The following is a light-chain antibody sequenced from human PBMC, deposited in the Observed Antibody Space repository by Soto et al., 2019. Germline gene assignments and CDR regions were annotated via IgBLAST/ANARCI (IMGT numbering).Light chain of an antibody. Sequence: QSVLTQPPSVSGAPGQRVTIPCTGNSSNLGAGYDVHWYQQLPGTAPKLVIYGNRNRPSGVPERFSGSKSGTSASLAITGLQAEDEGDYYCQAWDSSTVVFGGGTKLTVL. CDR1: SSNLGAGYD. CDR3: QAWDSSTVV. J-gene: IGLJ2*01. V-gene: IGLV1-40*01. CDR2: GNR.